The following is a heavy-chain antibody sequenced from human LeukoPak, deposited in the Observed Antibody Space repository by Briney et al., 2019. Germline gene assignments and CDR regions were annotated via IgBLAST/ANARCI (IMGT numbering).Heavy chain of an antibody. CDR1: GYTFTSFD. Sequence: ASVKVSCKASGYTFTSFDISWVRQAPGQGLEWMGWIGAYNGNTNYAQKLQGRVTMTTDTSTSTVYMDLRSLRSDDTAVYYCARDQGKFDYWGQGTLVTVSS. CDR3: ARDQGKFDY. V-gene: IGHV1-18*01. J-gene: IGHJ4*02. D-gene: IGHD4-23*01. CDR2: IGAYNGNT.